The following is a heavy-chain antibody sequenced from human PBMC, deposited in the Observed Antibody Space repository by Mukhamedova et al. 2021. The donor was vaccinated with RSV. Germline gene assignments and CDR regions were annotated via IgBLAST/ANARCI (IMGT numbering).Heavy chain of an antibody. CDR3: AKGIVVVVAALGWFDP. Sequence: GLEWVSAISGSGGSTYYADSVKGRFTISRDNSKNTLYLQMNSLRAEDTAVYYCAKGIVVVVAALGWFDPWGQGTLVTVSS. V-gene: IGHV3-23*01. J-gene: IGHJ5*02. D-gene: IGHD2-15*01. CDR2: ISGSGGST.